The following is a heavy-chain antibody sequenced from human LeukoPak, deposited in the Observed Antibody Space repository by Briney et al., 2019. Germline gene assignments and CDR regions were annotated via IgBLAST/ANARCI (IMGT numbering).Heavy chain of an antibody. CDR3: ARETLYSGSSIDAFDI. CDR2: IVVGSGNT. J-gene: IGHJ3*02. V-gene: IGHV1-58*01. CDR1: GFTFTSSA. Sequence: GTSVKVSCKASGFTFTSSAVQWVRQARGQRLEWIGWIVVGSGNTNYAQKFQERVTITRDMSTSTAYMELSSLRSEDTAVYYCARETLYSGSSIDAFDIWGQGTMVTVSS. D-gene: IGHD1-26*01.